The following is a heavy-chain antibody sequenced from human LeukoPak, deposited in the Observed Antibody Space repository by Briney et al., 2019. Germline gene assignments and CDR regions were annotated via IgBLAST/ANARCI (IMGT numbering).Heavy chain of an antibody. V-gene: IGHV7-4-1*02. J-gene: IGHJ4*02. Sequence: ASVKVSCKASGYTFSSYTMNWVRQAPGQGLEWMGWINSNTGNPTYAQDYTGRFVFSLDTSVSTTYLQISRLKAEDTAVYYCASGPSYSGSNEYFDSWGQGTLVTVSS. CDR3: ASGPSYSGSNEYFDS. D-gene: IGHD1-26*01. CDR2: INSNTGNP. CDR1: GYTFSSYT.